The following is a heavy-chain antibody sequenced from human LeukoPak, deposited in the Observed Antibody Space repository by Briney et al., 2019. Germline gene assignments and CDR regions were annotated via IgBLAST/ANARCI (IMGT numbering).Heavy chain of an antibody. CDR1: GCSLRAYD. Sequence: PGGSLRLSCAASGCSLRAYDLIWVRQAPGKGLDWVSIINGGGDIMMYEDSVKGRFTISRDNSKNTFYLQMNSLRVEDTAVYYCAMRDRGYGLDIWGQGTMVTVSS. CDR3: AMRDRGYGLDI. CDR2: INGGGDIM. J-gene: IGHJ3*02. D-gene: IGHD3-10*01. V-gene: IGHV3-23*01.